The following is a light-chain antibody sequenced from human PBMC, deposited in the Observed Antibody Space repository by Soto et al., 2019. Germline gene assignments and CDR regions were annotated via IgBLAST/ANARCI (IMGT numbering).Light chain of an antibody. CDR2: WAS. CDR1: QSVLYSSNNKNY. CDR3: QQYYSIPFT. Sequence: DIVMTQSRDSLAVSLGERATINCKSSQSVLYSSNNKNYLAWYQQKPGQPPKLVIYWASTLESGVPDRFSGSGSGTDFTLTISSLQAEDVAVYYCQQYYSIPFTFGGGTKVEIK. J-gene: IGKJ4*01. V-gene: IGKV4-1*01.